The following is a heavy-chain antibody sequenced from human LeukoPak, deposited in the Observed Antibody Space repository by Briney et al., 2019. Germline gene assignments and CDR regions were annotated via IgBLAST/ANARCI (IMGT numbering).Heavy chain of an antibody. CDR2: MNPNSGNT. V-gene: IGHV1-8*03. J-gene: IGHJ4*02. CDR1: GYTFTSYD. CDR3: ARVDRIVGATTLFYNFDY. Sequence: ASVKVSCKASGYTFTSYDINWVRQATGQGREWMGWMNPNSGNTGYAQKFQGRVTITRNTSISTAYMELSSLRSEDTAVYYCARVDRIVGATTLFYNFDYWGQGTLVTVSS. D-gene: IGHD1-26*01.